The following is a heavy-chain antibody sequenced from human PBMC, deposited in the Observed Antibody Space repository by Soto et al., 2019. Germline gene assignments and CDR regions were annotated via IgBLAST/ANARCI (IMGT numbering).Heavy chain of an antibody. J-gene: IGHJ4*02. V-gene: IGHV3-23*01. CDR1: GFTFSSYA. CDR3: AKDRVFALYGEGHYFRY. D-gene: IGHD4-17*01. CDR2: ISGSGGST. Sequence: HPGGSLRLSCAASGFTFSSYAMSWVRQAPGKGLEWVSAISGSGGSTYYADSVKGRFTISRDNSKNTLYLQMNSLRAEDTAVYYCAKDRVFALYGEGHYFRYWGQGTLVTVSS.